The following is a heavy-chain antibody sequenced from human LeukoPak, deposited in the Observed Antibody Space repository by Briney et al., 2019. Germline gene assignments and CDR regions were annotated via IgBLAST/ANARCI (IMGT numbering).Heavy chain of an antibody. J-gene: IGHJ5*01. CDR2: IYYSGST. Sequence: SETLSLTCTVSGGSISSSNYYWGWIRQPPGKGLEWIGTIYYSGSTYYNPSLKSRLTMSVDTSKNQFSLRLSSVTAADTAVYYCARQRMITRPYHWFHPWGQGNPVTVSS. CDR1: GGSISSSNYY. D-gene: IGHD1-14*01. CDR3: ARQRMITRPYHWFHP. V-gene: IGHV4-39*01.